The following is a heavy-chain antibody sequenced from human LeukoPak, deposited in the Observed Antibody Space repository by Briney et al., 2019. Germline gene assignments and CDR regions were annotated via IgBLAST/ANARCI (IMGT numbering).Heavy chain of an antibody. V-gene: IGHV3-30*03. D-gene: IGHD6-13*01. Sequence: GGSLRLSCAASGFTFSSYGMHWVRQAPGKGLEWVAVISYDGSNKYYADSVKGRFTISRDNAKNSLYLQMNSLRDEDTAVYYCARGPGIAAAGIYYYYGMDVWGQGTTVTVSS. CDR1: GFTFSSYG. J-gene: IGHJ6*02. CDR2: ISYDGSNK. CDR3: ARGPGIAAAGIYYYYGMDV.